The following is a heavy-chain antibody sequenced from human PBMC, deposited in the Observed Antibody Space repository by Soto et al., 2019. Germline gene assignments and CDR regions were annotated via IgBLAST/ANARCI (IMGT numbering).Heavy chain of an antibody. V-gene: IGHV1-3*04. J-gene: IGHJ4*02. Sequence: ALVMVYCKASGFTFIVSSIHCLRHAPGKNLQWLGWIDTNTGRANYSKTFQGRVTISRDTSASTTYIDLNSMKSDDTAVYYCARSHWTQTLADYSLNFWAQGALVTVSS. D-gene: IGHD2-15*01. CDR1: GFTFIVSS. CDR3: ARSHWTQTLADYSLNF. CDR2: IDTNTGRA.